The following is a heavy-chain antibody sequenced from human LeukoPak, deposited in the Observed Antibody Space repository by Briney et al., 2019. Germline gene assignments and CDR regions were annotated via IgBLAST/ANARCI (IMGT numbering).Heavy chain of an antibody. V-gene: IGHV1-46*01. CDR1: GGTFSSYA. CDR3: ARAARGMAAAGSYDAFDI. D-gene: IGHD6-13*01. J-gene: IGHJ3*02. Sequence: ASVKVSCKASGGTFSSYAISWVRQAPGQGLEWMGIINPSGGSTSYAQKFQGRVTMTRDTSTSTVYMELSSLRSEDTAVYYCARAARGMAAAGSYDAFDIWGQETMVTVSS. CDR2: INPSGGST.